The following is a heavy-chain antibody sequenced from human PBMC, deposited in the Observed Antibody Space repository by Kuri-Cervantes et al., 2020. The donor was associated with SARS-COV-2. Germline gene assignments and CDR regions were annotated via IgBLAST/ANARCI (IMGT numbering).Heavy chain of an antibody. CDR2: IYHSGST. CDR3: ARSGDSRHTIFGVVITMGVDY. CDR1: GYSISSGYY. D-gene: IGHD3-3*01. J-gene: IGHJ4*02. V-gene: IGHV4-38-2*01. Sequence: SETLSLTCAVSGYSISSGYYWGWVRQPPGKGLEWIGSIYHSGSTYYSPSLMSRVTILVDTSKNQFSLKLSSVTAADTAVYYCARSGDSRHTIFGVVITMGVDYWGQGTLVTVSS.